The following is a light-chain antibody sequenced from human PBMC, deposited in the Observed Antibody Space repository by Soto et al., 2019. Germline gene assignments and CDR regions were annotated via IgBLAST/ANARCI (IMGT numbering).Light chain of an antibody. J-gene: IGKJ2*01. V-gene: IGKV1-39*01. CDR2: AAS. Sequence: DIQMTQSPSSLSASVGDRVTMTCRASQSITTHVNWYQQKPGKAPKLLIYAASILQSGVPSRFSGSGSGTDFTLTIISLQPEDFATYFCQQSYSTPTPPTFGQGTKVEIK. CDR3: QQSYSTPTPPT. CDR1: QSITTH.